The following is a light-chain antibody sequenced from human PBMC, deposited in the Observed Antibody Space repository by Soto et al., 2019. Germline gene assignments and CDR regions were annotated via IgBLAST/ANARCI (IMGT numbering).Light chain of an antibody. J-gene: IGKJ4*01. CDR2: DAS. V-gene: IGKV3-11*01. Sequence: EIVLTQSPATLSLSPGERATLSCRASESVDSSLGWYQQKPGLAPSLLIYDASNRAPGIPARFSGSGSGTDFTLIISCLEPEDFAVYYCQQRASWPLTFGGGTIVESK. CDR3: QQRASWPLT. CDR1: ESVDSS.